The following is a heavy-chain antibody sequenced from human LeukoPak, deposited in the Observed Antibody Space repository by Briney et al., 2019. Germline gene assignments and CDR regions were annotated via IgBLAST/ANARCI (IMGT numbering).Heavy chain of an antibody. Sequence: SETLSLTCTVSGGSINGYYWSWIRQSPAKGLEWIGYIYYSGSTNYNPSLKSRVIISVDTSKNQFSLKLSSVTAADTAVYYCARRSCSSTNCYIDYFDYWGQGTLVTVSS. CDR3: ARRSCSSTNCYIDYFDY. CDR2: IYYSGST. J-gene: IGHJ4*02. V-gene: IGHV4-59*08. CDR1: GGSINGYY. D-gene: IGHD2-2*02.